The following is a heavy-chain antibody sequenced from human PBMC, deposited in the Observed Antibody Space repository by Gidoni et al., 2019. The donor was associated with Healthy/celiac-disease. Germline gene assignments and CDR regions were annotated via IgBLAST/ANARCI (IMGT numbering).Heavy chain of an antibody. CDR1: GGSFSGYY. Sequence: QVQLQQWGAGLLKPPETLSLTCAVYGGSFSGYYWSWIRQPPGKGLEWIGEINHSGSTNYNPSLKSRVTISVDTSKNQFSLKLSSVTAADTAVYYCARGDLGLVDVWGQGTTVTVSS. D-gene: IGHD3-9*01. V-gene: IGHV4-34*01. J-gene: IGHJ6*02. CDR3: ARGDLGLVDV. CDR2: INHSGST.